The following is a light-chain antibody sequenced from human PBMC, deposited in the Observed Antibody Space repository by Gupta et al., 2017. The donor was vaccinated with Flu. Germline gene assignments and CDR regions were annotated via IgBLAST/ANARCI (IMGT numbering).Light chain of an antibody. Sequence: DIVMTQSPLSLPVTPGEPASISCRSSQSLLHSNGYNYLDWYLQKPGQSPQLLIYLGSNRDAGVTDRFSGSGSGTDFTLKISRGEAEDVGVYYCRQARQTPPWTFGQGTKVEIK. J-gene: IGKJ1*01. CDR2: LGS. V-gene: IGKV2-28*01. CDR1: QSLLHSNGYNY. CDR3: RQARQTPPWT.